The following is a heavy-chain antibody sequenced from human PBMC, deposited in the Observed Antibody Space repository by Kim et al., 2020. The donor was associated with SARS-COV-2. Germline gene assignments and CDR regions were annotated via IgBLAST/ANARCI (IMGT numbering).Heavy chain of an antibody. CDR3: AKKYTSDWRAFDF. CDR1: GFTFSSYS. CDR2: ISSRAGNLI. V-gene: IGHV3-23*05. J-gene: IGHJ3*01. Sequence: GGSLRLSCAASGFTFSSYSMSWVRQAPGKGLEWVSIISSRAGNLIYYADSVKGRFIISRDNSKNMVYMQMNSLRAEDTAVYYCAKKYTSDWRAFDFWGQGIMVTVSS. D-gene: IGHD6-25*01.